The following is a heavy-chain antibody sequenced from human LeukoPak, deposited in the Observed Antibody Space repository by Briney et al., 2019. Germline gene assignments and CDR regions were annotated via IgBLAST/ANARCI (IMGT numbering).Heavy chain of an antibody. CDR3: ARQLGMYSSGWYDY. CDR2: IYYSGGT. J-gene: IGHJ4*02. V-gene: IGHV4-59*08. Sequence: SETLSLTCTVSGGSISSYYWSWIRQPPEKGLEWIGYIYYSGGTNYNPSLKSRVTISVDTSKNQFSLKLSSVTAADTAVYYCARQLGMYSSGWYDYWGQGTLVTVSS. D-gene: IGHD6-19*01. CDR1: GGSISSYY.